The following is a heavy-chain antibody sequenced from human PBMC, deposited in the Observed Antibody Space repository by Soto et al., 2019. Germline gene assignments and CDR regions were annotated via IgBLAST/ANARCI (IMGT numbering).Heavy chain of an antibody. V-gene: IGHV3-15*07. D-gene: IGHD4-4*01. CDR2: SKSKTDGGTT. J-gene: IGHJ6*02. Sequence: EVQLVESGGGLVKPVGYLRISCAASGFNFSNAWMNWVRQAQGTGLEWVGRSKSKTDGGTTDYAAPVKGRFTISRDDSTNTLSLQMNSLKTEDTAGYYCTTAETTVTPDGMDVWGQGTTVTVSS. CDR3: TTAETTVTPDGMDV. CDR1: GFNFSNAW.